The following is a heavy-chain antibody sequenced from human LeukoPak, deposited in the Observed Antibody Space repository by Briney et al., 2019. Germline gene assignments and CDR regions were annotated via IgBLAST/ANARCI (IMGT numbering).Heavy chain of an antibody. V-gene: IGHV3-33*01. CDR3: SRDLSYGSLDS. CDR1: GFIFSVYG. Sequence: PGRSLKLSCTASGFIFSVYGMHWVRQAPGKGLEWVAAIQSDGSKTYYADSLKGRFTISRDDSKNTVYLQMNSLRAEDTAVYYCSRDLSYGSLDSWGQGTLLTVSS. D-gene: IGHD5-18*01. J-gene: IGHJ4*02. CDR2: IQSDGSKT.